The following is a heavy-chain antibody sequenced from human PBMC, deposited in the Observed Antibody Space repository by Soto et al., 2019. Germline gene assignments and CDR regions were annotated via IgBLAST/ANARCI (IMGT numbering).Heavy chain of an antibody. CDR1: GFTFDHYA. V-gene: IGHV3-49*03. Sequence: EVQLVESGGGLAQPGRSLRLSCTSSGFTFDHYAMTWFRQAPGKVLEWVGFITSKAYGGTTEYAASVKGRFTISRDDSKSIAYLQMDSLKTEDTAVYYCTRVPPNNYGSGTYPFDYWGQGALVTVSS. D-gene: IGHD3-10*01. J-gene: IGHJ4*02. CDR3: TRVPPNNYGSGTYPFDY. CDR2: ITSKAYGGTT.